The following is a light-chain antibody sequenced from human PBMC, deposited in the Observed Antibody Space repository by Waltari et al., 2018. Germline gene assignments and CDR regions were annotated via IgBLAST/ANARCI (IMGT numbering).Light chain of an antibody. CDR2: YNSDSGK. J-gene: IGLJ3*02. V-gene: IGLV5-37*01. Sequence: QPVLTQPPSSSASPGESARLTCTSPTDISVPNYYIYWSNQKPGSPPRFLLYYNSDSGKGQGSGVPSRFSGSKDASANTGILLISGLQSEDEADYYCMVWPNNVWVFGGGTRLIVL. CDR3: MVWPNNVWV. CDR1: TDISVPNYY.